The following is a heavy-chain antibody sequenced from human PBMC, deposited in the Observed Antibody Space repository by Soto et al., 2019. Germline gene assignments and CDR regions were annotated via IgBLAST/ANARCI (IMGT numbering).Heavy chain of an antibody. D-gene: IGHD3-22*01. CDR2: IYWDDDK. CDR1: GFSLSTSGVG. V-gene: IGHV2-5*02. Sequence: QITLKESGPTLVKPTQTLTLTCTFSGFSLSTSGVGVGWIRQPPGKALEWLALIYWDDDKRYSPSLKSRLTITKDTSKNQVVLTMTNMDPVDTATYYCAHSQRTRSYYDSSRYLGAYAFDIWGQGTMVTVSS. CDR3: AHSQRTRSYYDSSRYLGAYAFDI. J-gene: IGHJ3*02.